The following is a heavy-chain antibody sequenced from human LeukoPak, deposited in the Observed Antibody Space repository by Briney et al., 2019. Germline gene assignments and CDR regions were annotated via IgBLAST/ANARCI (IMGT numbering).Heavy chain of an antibody. CDR3: AREAAGGFYGLDV. Sequence: ASVKVSFKASGYTFTSDGFSWVRQAPGQGLQWMGWISAYNGNTNYAQNFQGRVTMTTDTSTSTAYMELRSLRSDDTAVYYCAREAAGGFYGLDVWGQGTTVTVSS. CDR2: ISAYNGNT. CDR1: GYTFTSDG. J-gene: IGHJ6*02. D-gene: IGHD6-13*01. V-gene: IGHV1-18*01.